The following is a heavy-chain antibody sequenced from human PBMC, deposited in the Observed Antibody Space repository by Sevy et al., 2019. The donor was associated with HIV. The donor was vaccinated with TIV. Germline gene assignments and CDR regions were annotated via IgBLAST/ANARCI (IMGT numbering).Heavy chain of an antibody. J-gene: IGHJ4*02. CDR3: ARSGGFMYDY. V-gene: IGHV4-59*01. CDR2: IYYSGST. CDR1: GGSISSYY. Sequence: TESLSLTCTVSGGSISSYYWSCIRQPPGKGLEWIGYIYYSGSTNYNPYLKSRVTISVDTSKNQFSLKLSSVTAADTAVYYCARSGGFMYDYWGQGTLVIVSS. D-gene: IGHD3-16*01.